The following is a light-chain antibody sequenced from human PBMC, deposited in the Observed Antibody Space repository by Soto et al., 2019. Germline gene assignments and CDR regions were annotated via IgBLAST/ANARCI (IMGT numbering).Light chain of an antibody. J-gene: IGKJ4*01. CDR1: QSVSNY. V-gene: IGKV3-11*01. Sequence: EIVLTQSPATLSLSPGERATLSCRASQSVSNYLAWYQQKPGQAPRRLIYDASSRATGIPARFSGSGSGTDFTLTISILEAEDFAVYYCQQLTNLPLNFGVGTHVEIK. CDR3: QQLTNLPLN. CDR2: DAS.